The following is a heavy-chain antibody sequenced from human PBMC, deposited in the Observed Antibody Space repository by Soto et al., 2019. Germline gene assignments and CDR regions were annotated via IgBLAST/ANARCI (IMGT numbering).Heavy chain of an antibody. CDR3: ARHSVGVAGKDSYYYAMDV. CDR1: GASISSSSW. V-gene: IGHV4-4*02. Sequence: SETLSLTCTVSGASISSSSWWTWVRQPPGKGLEWIGEIYHSGSTNYNPPLKSRVTISIDNSKNYFSLKLNSVSAADTAVYYCARHSVGVAGKDSYYYAMDVWGQGTTVTVSS. J-gene: IGHJ6*02. CDR2: IYHSGST. D-gene: IGHD6-13*01.